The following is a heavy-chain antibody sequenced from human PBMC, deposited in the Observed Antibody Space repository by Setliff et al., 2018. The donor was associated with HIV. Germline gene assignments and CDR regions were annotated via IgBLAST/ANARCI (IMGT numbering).Heavy chain of an antibody. D-gene: IGHD2-8*02. CDR3: ARVSITYWYSIPRDYYYYMDV. V-gene: IGHV4-30-4*08. Sequence: PSETLSLTCTVSGGSISSGDYYWSWIRQPPGKGLEWIGYIYYSGSTYYNPSLKSRVTISVDTSKNQFSLKLSSVTAADTAVYYCARVSITYWYSIPRDYYYYMDVWGEGTTVTVSS. J-gene: IGHJ6*03. CDR1: GGSISSGDYY. CDR2: IYYSGST.